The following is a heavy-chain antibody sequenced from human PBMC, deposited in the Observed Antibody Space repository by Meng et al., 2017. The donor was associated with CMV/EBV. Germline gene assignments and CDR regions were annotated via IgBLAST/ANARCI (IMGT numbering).Heavy chain of an antibody. J-gene: IGHJ6*02. V-gene: IGHV1-18*01. Sequence: ASVKVSCKASGYTFTSYGISWVRQAPGQGLEWMGWISAYNGNTNYAQKLQGRVTMTTDTSTSTAYMELRSLRSDDTAVYYCARDGMTGDRDYYYGMDVWGQGTTVTVSS. CDR3: ARDGMTGDRDYYYGMDV. D-gene: IGHD7-27*01. CDR1: GYTFTSYG. CDR2: ISAYNGNT.